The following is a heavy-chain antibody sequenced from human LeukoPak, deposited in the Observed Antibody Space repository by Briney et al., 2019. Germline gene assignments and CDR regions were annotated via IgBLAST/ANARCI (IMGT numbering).Heavy chain of an antibody. CDR3: ARETPRTLSGSYSY. CDR1: GYTFTGYY. J-gene: IGHJ4*02. Sequence: GASVKVSCKASGYTFTGYYMHWVRQAPGQGLEWMGRINPNSGGTNYAQKFQGRVTMTRDTSISTAYMELSRLRSDDTAVYYCARETPRTLSGSYSYWGQGTLVTVSS. V-gene: IGHV1-2*06. CDR2: INPNSGGT. D-gene: IGHD1-26*01.